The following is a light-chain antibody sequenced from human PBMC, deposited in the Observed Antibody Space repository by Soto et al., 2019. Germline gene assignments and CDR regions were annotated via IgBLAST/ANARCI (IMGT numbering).Light chain of an antibody. CDR2: DAS. CDR1: QSISSW. Sequence: DIQMTQSPSTLSASVGDRVTITCRASQSISSWLAWYQQKPGKAPKLLIYDASSLESGVPSRFSGSGSGTEFTLTISSLQPDDFATYYCQQFGTFGQGTNVEIK. CDR3: QQFGT. J-gene: IGKJ1*01. V-gene: IGKV1-5*01.